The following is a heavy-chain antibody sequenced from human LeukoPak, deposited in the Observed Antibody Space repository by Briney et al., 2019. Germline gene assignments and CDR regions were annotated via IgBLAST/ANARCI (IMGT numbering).Heavy chain of an antibody. CDR1: GGTFTSYT. CDR3: AREGVTTVTTSPYYYYYMDV. D-gene: IGHD4-17*01. V-gene: IGHV1-69*04. J-gene: IGHJ6*03. Sequence: SVKVSCKASGGTFTSYTMSWVRQAPGQGLEWMGRIIPNLGIANYAQKFQGRVTITTDKSTSTAYMELSSLRSDDTAVYYGAREGVTTVTTSPYYYYYMDVWGKGTTVTVSS. CDR2: IIPNLGIA.